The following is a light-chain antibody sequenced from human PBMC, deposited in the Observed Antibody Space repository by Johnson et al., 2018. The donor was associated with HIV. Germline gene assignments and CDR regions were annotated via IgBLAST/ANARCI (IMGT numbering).Light chain of an antibody. CDR3: GTWDSSLSAYV. V-gene: IGLV1-51*01. CDR1: SSNIGNNY. J-gene: IGLJ1*01. CDR2: DNS. Sequence: QAVLTQPPSVSAAPGQKVTISCSGSSSNIGNNYVSWYQQVPGAAPKLLIYDNSKRPSGIPDRFSGSKSGTSATLGITGLQTGDEAEYDCGTWDSSLSAYVFGTGTKVTVL.